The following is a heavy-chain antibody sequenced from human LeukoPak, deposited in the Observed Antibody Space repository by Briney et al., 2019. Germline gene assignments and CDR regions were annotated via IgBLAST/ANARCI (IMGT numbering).Heavy chain of an antibody. CDR1: GGSFSGYY. V-gene: IGHV4-34*01. Sequence: PSETLSLTCAVYGGSFSGYYWSWIRQPPGKGLEWIGEINHSGSTNYNPSLKSRVTISVGTSKNQFSLKLSSVTAADTAVYYCARLWWELDYWGQGTLVTVSS. J-gene: IGHJ4*02. CDR3: ARLWWELDY. CDR2: INHSGST. D-gene: IGHD2-15*01.